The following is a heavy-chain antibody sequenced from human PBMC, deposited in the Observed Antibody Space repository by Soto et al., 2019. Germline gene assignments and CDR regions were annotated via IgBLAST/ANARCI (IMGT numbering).Heavy chain of an antibody. CDR2: IFSNDEK. J-gene: IGHJ6*03. Sequence: KESGPVLVKPTETLTLTCTVSGFSLSNGKVGVSWIRQPPGKALEWLAHIFSNDEKSYRTSLKSRLTISEDTSKSQVVLTMTNVDPVDTVTYYCARILFGRSVAGGYFYMDVWGKGTTVTVSS. V-gene: IGHV2-26*01. D-gene: IGHD6-19*01. CDR1: GFSLSNGKVG. CDR3: ARILFGRSVAGGYFYMDV.